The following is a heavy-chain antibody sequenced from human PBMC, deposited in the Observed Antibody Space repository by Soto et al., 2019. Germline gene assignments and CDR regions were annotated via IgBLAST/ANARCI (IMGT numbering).Heavy chain of an antibody. CDR3: ARGIRWLQLLDY. J-gene: IGHJ4*02. D-gene: IGHD5-12*01. V-gene: IGHV4-34*01. CDR2: INHSGST. Sequence: SETLSLTCAVYGGSFSGYYWSWIRQPPGKGLEWIGEINHSGSTNYNPSLKSRVTISVDTSKNQFSLKLSPVTAADTAVYYCARGIRWLQLLDYWGQGTLVPSPQ. CDR1: GGSFSGYY.